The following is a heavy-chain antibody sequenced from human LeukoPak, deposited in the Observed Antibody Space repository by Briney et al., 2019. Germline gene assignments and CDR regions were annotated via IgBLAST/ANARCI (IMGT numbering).Heavy chain of an antibody. Sequence: GGSLRLSCAASGFTFDDYAIHWVRQAPGKGLEWVSGISWNSNRKVYADSVKGRFTISRDNAKNSLYLQMNSLTAEDTALYYCAKDLTDSLYYYGMDVWGQGTTVTVSS. V-gene: IGHV3-9*01. J-gene: IGHJ6*02. CDR3: AKDLTDSLYYYGMDV. D-gene: IGHD2-15*01. CDR2: ISWNSNRK. CDR1: GFTFDDYA.